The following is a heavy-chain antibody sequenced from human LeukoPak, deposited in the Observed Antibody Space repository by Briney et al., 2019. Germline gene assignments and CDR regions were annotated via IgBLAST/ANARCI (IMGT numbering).Heavy chain of an antibody. Sequence: SGTLSLTCAVSSGSIFSSNWWSWVRQPPGKGLEWIGQIFHSGSTSYSPSLKSRVTISVDKSKNQFSLRLTSVTAADTAVYYCATSVWYSSSSYYFDYWGQGTLVTVSS. CDR1: SGSIFSSNW. D-gene: IGHD6-13*01. CDR3: ATSVWYSSSSYYFDY. CDR2: IFHSGST. V-gene: IGHV4-4*02. J-gene: IGHJ4*02.